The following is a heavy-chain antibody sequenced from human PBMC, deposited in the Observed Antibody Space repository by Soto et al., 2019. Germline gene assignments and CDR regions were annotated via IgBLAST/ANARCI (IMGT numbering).Heavy chain of an antibody. CDR3: TRPYDSRPTDAFDI. CDR1: GFTFSNAW. Sequence: PGGSLRLSCAASGFTFSNAWINWFRQAPGKGLEWVGFIRSKAYGGTTEYAASVKGRFTISRDDSKSIAYLQMNSLKTEDTAVYYCTRPYDSRPTDAFDIWGQGTMVTVSS. CDR2: IRSKAYGGTT. V-gene: IGHV3-49*03. J-gene: IGHJ3*02. D-gene: IGHD3-22*01.